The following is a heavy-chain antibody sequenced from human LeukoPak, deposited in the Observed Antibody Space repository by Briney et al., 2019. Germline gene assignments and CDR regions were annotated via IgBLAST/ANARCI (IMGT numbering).Heavy chain of an antibody. CDR3: ARAPQWLIRYYFDY. D-gene: IGHD6-19*01. Sequence: ASVKVSCKASEYTFTSYDINWVRQATGQGLEWMGWMNPNSGNTGYAQKFQGRVTMTRNTSISTAYMELSSLRSEDTAVYYCARAPQWLIRYYFDYWGQGTLVTVSS. CDR2: MNPNSGNT. J-gene: IGHJ4*02. V-gene: IGHV1-8*01. CDR1: EYTFTSYD.